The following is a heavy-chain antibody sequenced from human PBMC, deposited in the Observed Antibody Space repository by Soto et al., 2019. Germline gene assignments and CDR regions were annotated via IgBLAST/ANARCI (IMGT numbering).Heavy chain of an antibody. D-gene: IGHD3-9*01. CDR1: GFTFSIFP. CDR3: ASPYDIPTGALAYFDF. CDR2: ISRSGDAI. J-gene: IGHJ4*02. V-gene: IGHV3-23*01. Sequence: EVQVLESGGGLVQPGGSLRLSCAASGFTFSIFPMTWVRQAPGRGLEWVSAISRSGDAIYYADSVRGRFTISRDNSKNTLYLQMNSLRAEDTAIYYCASPYDIPTGALAYFDFWGQGSLVTVSS.